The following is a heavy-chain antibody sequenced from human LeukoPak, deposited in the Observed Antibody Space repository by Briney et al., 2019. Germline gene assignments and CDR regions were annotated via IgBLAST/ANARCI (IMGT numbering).Heavy chain of an antibody. D-gene: IGHD3-3*01. J-gene: IGHJ4*02. CDR1: GLTFPRYA. Sequence: GGSLRLSCAASGLTFPRYAFAWVRQAPGRGLQWVSGISGSGRDTFYSDSVKGRFTISRDNSKNTHYLQMSSLTAEDTAVYYCAKDFGRGYYGFWGQGTLVTVSS. CDR3: AKDFGRGYYGF. CDR2: ISGSGRDT. V-gene: IGHV3-23*01.